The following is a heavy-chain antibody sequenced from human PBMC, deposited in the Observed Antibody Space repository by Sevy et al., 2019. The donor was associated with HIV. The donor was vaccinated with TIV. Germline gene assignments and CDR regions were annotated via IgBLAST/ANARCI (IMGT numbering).Heavy chain of an antibody. J-gene: IGHJ3*02. Sequence: GGSLRLSCAASGFTFSSYAMSWVRQAPGKGLEWVSAISGSGGSTYYADSVKGRFTISRDNSKNTLYLQMNSLRAEDTAVYYWASVVRGRSSSPRGIPTADFDIWGQGTMVTVSS. V-gene: IGHV3-23*01. CDR3: ASVVRGRSSSPRGIPTADFDI. CDR2: ISGSGGST. CDR1: GFTFSSYA. D-gene: IGHD6-13*01.